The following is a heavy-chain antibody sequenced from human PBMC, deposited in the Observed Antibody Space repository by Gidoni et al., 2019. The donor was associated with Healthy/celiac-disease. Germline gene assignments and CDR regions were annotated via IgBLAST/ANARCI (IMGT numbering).Heavy chain of an antibody. Sequence: STYYNPSLKSRVTISVDTSKNQFSLKLSSVTAADTAVYYCARIDGSGSYYNVGEYYFDYWGQGTLVTVSS. CDR2: ST. CDR3: ARIDGSGSYYNVGEYYFDY. D-gene: IGHD3-10*01. J-gene: IGHJ4*02. V-gene: IGHV4-39*01.